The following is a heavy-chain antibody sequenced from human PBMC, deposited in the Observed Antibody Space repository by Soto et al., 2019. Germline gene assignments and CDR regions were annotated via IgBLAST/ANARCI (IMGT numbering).Heavy chain of an antibody. D-gene: IGHD1-26*01. Sequence: SETLSLTCTVSGGSISSYYWSWIRQPPGKGLEWIGYIYYSGSTNYNPSLKSRATISVDTSKNQFSLKLSSVTAADTAVYYCAREVVGATVGWFDPWGQGTLVTVSS. CDR3: AREVVGATVGWFDP. J-gene: IGHJ5*02. CDR2: IYYSGST. CDR1: GGSISSYY. V-gene: IGHV4-59*01.